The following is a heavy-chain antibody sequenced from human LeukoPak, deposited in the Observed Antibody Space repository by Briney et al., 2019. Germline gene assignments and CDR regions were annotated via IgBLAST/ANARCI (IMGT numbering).Heavy chain of an antibody. D-gene: IGHD2-15*01. J-gene: IGHJ3*02. V-gene: IGHV3-73*01. CDR3: TSPVVAAAQDAFDI. CDR1: GFTFSGSA. CDR2: IRSKANSYAT. Sequence: GGSLRLSCAASGFTFSGSAMHWVRQASGKGLEGVGRIRSKANSYATAYAASVKGRFTISRDDSKNTAYLQMNSLKTEDTAVYYCTSPVVAAAQDAFDIWGQGTMVTVSS.